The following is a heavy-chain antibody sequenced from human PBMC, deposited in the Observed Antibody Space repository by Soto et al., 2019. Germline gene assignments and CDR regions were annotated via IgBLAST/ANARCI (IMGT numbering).Heavy chain of an antibody. D-gene: IGHD1-1*01. CDR3: ARLATRYYFDY. CDR2: IYYSGST. CDR1: GGSISSYY. J-gene: IGHJ4*02. Sequence: PSETLSLTCTLSGGSISSYYWRWIRQPPGKGLEWIGYIYYSGSTNYNPSLKSRVTISVDTSKNQFSLKMSSVTAADTAVYYCARLATRYYFDYWGQGTLGTVS. V-gene: IGHV4-59*01.